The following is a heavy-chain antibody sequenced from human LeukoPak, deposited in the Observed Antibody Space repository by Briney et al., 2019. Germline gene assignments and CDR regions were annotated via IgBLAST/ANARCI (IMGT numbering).Heavy chain of an antibody. Sequence: ASVKVSCKLSGNTLRELPIQWVRQAGGKGLEWMAGFDPENAEIVYAQKFQGRVTMTEDTSTNTAYMELTSLTSDDTALYYCASRGSDFWSGFDYWGQGTQVTVSS. D-gene: IGHD3-3*01. CDR3: ASRGSDFWSGFDY. V-gene: IGHV1-24*01. CDR2: FDPENAEI. J-gene: IGHJ4*02. CDR1: GNTLRELP.